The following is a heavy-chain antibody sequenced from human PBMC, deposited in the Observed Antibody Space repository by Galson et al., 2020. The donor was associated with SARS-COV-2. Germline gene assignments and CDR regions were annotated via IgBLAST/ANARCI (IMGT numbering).Heavy chain of an antibody. CDR1: GFTFSSYA. CDR3: AKNERSSGGGDDVFDL. D-gene: IGHD2-15*01. J-gene: IGHJ3*01. Sequence: GGSLRLSCAASGFTFSSYAMNWVRQAPGTGLEWVSVIGYSGGNTNYADSVKGRFTISRDNSKNMLYLQMNSLRAEDTALYYCAKNERSSGGGDDVFDLWGQGTMVTVSS. CDR2: IGYSGGNT. V-gene: IGHV3-23*01.